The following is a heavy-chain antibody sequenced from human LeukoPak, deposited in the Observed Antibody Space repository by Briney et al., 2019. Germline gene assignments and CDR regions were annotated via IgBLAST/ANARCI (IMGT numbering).Heavy chain of an antibody. D-gene: IGHD3-10*01. J-gene: IGHJ5*02. CDR2: IWYDGSHQ. CDR1: GFYFSTYG. Sequence: GGSLRLSCAAYGFYFSTYGMHWVRQAPGKRLESVAVIWYDGSHQYYADSVKGRFTISRDMSNNTLYLQMNNLRVDDTALYYCARDLGLRYGSGAYRFDPWGQGTQVIVSS. V-gene: IGHV3-33*08. CDR3: ARDLGLRYGSGAYRFDP.